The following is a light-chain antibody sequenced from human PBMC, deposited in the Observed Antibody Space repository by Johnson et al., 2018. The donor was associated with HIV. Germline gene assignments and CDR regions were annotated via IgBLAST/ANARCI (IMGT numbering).Light chain of an antibody. CDR2: ENN. Sequence: QSVLTQPPSVSAAPGQKVTISCSGSSSNIGNHYVSWYQHLPGTAPKLLIFENNKRPSGIPDRFSGAKSGASATLGITGLQTGDEADYYCGTWDSSLSAGGSFGTGTKVPVL. CDR3: GTWDSSLSAGGS. J-gene: IGLJ1*01. CDR1: SSNIGNHY. V-gene: IGLV1-51*02.